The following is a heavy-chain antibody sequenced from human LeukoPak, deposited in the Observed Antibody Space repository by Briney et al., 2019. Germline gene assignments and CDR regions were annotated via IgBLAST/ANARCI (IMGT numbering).Heavy chain of an antibody. J-gene: IGHJ4*02. D-gene: IGHD2-15*01. V-gene: IGHV3-15*07. CDR1: GFTFSNAW. Sequence: GGCLRLSCAASGFTFSNAWMNWVRQAPGKGLEWVGRIKSKTDGGTTDYAAPVKGRFTILRDDSKNTLYLQMNSLKTEDTAVYYCTTQVYCSGGSCYQNKYDYWGQGTLVTVSS. CDR2: IKSKTDGGTT. CDR3: TTQVYCSGGSCYQNKYDY.